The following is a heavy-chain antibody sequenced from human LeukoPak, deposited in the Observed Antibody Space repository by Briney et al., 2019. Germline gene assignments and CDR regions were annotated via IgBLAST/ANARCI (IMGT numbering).Heavy chain of an antibody. Sequence: GGSLRLSCAATGFTFDDYGMSWVRQAPGKGLEWVSGINWNGNSKGYADSVKGRFTISRDNAKNSLYLQMNSLRAEDTAVYYCARASSGWYNWFDPWGQGTLVTVSS. CDR2: INWNGNSK. CDR3: ARASSGWYNWFDP. V-gene: IGHV3-20*04. D-gene: IGHD6-19*01. J-gene: IGHJ5*02. CDR1: GFTFDDYG.